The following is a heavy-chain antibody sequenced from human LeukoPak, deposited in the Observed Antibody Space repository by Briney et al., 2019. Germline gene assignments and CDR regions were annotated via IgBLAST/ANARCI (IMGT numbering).Heavy chain of an antibody. CDR2: ISGSGGST. CDR3: AKDLPKLYVPDAFDI. D-gene: IGHD2-8*01. Sequence: ETLSLTCTVSGYSISSDYYWGWIRQPPGKGLEWVSAISGSGGSTYYADSVKGRFTISRDNSKNTLYLQMNSLRAEDTAVYYCAKDLPKLYVPDAFDIWGQGTMVTVSS. CDR1: GYSISSDY. J-gene: IGHJ3*02. V-gene: IGHV3-23*01.